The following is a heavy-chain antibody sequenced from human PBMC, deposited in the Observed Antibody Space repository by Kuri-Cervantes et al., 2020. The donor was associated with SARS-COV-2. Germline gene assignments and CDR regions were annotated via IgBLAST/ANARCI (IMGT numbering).Heavy chain of an antibody. CDR2: ISDSGST. V-gene: IGHV4-59*08. J-gene: IGHJ4*02. CDR1: GGSITNYY. CDR3: ARLHIASRHFDF. D-gene: IGHD6-6*01. Sequence: SETLSLTCTVSGGSITNYYWSWIRQPPGKGLEWIGYISDSGSTSFKPSLRSRVTISIDTSKTQFSLNLSSVTAADTAVYYCARLHIASRHFDFWGKGTLVTVSS.